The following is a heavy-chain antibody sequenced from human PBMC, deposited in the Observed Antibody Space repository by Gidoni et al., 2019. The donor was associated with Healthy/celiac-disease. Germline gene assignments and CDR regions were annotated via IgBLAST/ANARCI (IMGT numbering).Heavy chain of an antibody. CDR2: IWYDGSNK. V-gene: IGHV3-33*01. CDR1: GFTFSSYG. CDR3: ARDAVAVAGTGYFDY. J-gene: IGHJ4*02. D-gene: IGHD6-19*01. Sequence: QVQLVESGGGVVQPGRSLRLSCAASGFTFSSYGMHWVRQAPGKGLEWVAVIWYDGSNKYYADSVKGRFTISRDNSKNTLYLQMNSLRAEDTAVYYCARDAVAVAGTGYFDYWGQGTLVTVSS.